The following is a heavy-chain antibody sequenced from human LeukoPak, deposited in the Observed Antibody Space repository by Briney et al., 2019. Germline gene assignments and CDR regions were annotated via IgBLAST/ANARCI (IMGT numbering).Heavy chain of an antibody. J-gene: IGHJ5*02. CDR1: GYTFTGYY. D-gene: IGHD3-10*01. CDR3: AREVITMVRGELSGP. V-gene: IGHV1-2*02. Sequence: ASVKVSCKASGYTFTGYYMHWVRQAPGQGLEWMGWINPNSGGTNYAQKFQGRVTMTRDTSISTAYMELSRLRSDDTAVYYCAREVITMVRGELSGPWGQGTLVTVPS. CDR2: INPNSGGT.